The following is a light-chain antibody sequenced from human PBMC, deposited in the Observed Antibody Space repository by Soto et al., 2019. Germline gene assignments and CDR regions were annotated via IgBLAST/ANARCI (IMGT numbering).Light chain of an antibody. J-gene: IGKJ1*01. CDR2: GAS. Sequence: EIVMTQSPATLSVSPGERATLSCRASQSVSSNLAWYQQKPGQAPRLLIYGASTRATGIPARFSGSGSGTEFTLTISSLQSEDFAVYYCKQYNNWLTWTFGQGTKWIS. CDR3: KQYNNWLTWT. CDR1: QSVSSN. V-gene: IGKV3-15*01.